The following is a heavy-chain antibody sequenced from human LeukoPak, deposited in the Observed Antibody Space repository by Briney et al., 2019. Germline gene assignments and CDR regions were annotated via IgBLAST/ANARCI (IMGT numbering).Heavy chain of an antibody. D-gene: IGHD1-26*01. CDR1: GYTFTSYY. V-gene: IGHV1-46*01. CDR3: AREGDRAGSSDY. CDR2: INPSGGST. Sequence: GASVKVSCKASGYTFTSYYMHWVRQAPGQGLEWMGIINPSGGSTSYAQKFQGRVTMTRDTSTSTVYMELRSLRSDDTAVYYCAREGDRAGSSDYWGQGTLVTVSS. J-gene: IGHJ4*02.